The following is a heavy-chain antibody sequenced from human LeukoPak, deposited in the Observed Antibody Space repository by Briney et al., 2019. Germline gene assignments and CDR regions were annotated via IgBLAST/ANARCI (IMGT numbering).Heavy chain of an antibody. D-gene: IGHD6-13*01. CDR2: IYHSGST. CDR1: GGSISSGGYS. J-gene: IGHJ6*02. CDR3: ARDSSIYGMDV. Sequence: PSETLSLTCAVSGGSISSGGYSWSWIRQPPGKGLEWIGYIYHSGSTYYNPSLKSRVTISVDRSKNQFSLKQSSVTAADTAVYYCARDSSIYGMDVWGQGTTVTVSS. V-gene: IGHV4-30-2*01.